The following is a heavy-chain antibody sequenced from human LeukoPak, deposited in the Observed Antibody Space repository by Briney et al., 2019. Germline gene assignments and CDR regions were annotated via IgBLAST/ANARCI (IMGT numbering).Heavy chain of an antibody. V-gene: IGHV4-59*06. CDR1: GGSISSYY. Sequence: SETLSLTCTVSGGSISSYYWSWIRQHPGKGLEWIGYIYYSGNTYYNPSLKSRVTISVDTSKNQFSLKLSSVTAADTAVYYCARTSAVEMATILDYWGQGTLVTVSS. CDR3: ARTSAVEMATILDY. J-gene: IGHJ4*02. D-gene: IGHD5-24*01. CDR2: IYYSGNT.